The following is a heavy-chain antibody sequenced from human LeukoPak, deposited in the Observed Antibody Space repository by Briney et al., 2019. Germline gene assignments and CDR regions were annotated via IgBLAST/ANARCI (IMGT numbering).Heavy chain of an antibody. CDR1: GFTFDDYA. V-gene: IGHV3-9*01. Sequence: GGSLRLSCAASGFTFDDYAMHWVRQAPGKGLEWVSGISWNSGSIGYADSVKGRFTISRDNAKNSLYLQMNSLRAEDTALYYCARDDYGDSGPLFDYWGQGTLVTVSS. J-gene: IGHJ4*02. CDR2: ISWNSGSI. D-gene: IGHD4-17*01. CDR3: ARDDYGDSGPLFDY.